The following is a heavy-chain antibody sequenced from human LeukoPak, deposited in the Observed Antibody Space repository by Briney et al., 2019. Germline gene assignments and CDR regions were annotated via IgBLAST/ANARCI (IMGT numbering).Heavy chain of an antibody. D-gene: IGHD2-8*01. CDR1: GYTLTELS. J-gene: IGHJ4*02. V-gene: IGHV1-24*01. CDR2: FDPEDGET. Sequence: ASVKVSCKVSGYTLTELSMHWVRQAPGKGLEWMGGFDPEDGETIYAQKFQGRVTMTEDTSTDTAYMELSSLRSEDTAVYYCATAPYCTNGVCYLGPDYWGQGTLVTVYS. CDR3: ATAPYCTNGVCYLGPDY.